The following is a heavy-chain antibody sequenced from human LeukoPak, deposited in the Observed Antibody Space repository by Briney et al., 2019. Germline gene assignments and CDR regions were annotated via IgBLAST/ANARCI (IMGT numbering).Heavy chain of an antibody. CDR1: GFTFSSYE. CDR2: ISSSVSTI. J-gene: IGHJ6*03. Sequence: GGSLRLSCAASGFTFSSYEMNWVRQAPGKGPEWVSYISSSVSTIYYADSVKGRFTISRDNAKNSLYLQMNSLRAEDTAVYYCAREVVVVAANVPEPRYYYMDVWGKGTTVTVSS. D-gene: IGHD2-15*01. V-gene: IGHV3-48*03. CDR3: AREVVVVAANVPEPRYYYMDV.